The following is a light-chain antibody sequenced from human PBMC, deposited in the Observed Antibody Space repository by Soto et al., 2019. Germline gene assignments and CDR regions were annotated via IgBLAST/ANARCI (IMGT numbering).Light chain of an antibody. J-gene: IGKJ4*01. Sequence: EIVLTQSPATLSSSPGNRATLSCRASQSVSGYLAWYQQKPGQAHRLLIYDASNRATGIPARFSGSGSGTDFTLTITSREPEDFAVYYCQQSSKWPSTFGGGTKVEI. V-gene: IGKV3-11*01. CDR1: QSVSGY. CDR2: DAS. CDR3: QQSSKWPST.